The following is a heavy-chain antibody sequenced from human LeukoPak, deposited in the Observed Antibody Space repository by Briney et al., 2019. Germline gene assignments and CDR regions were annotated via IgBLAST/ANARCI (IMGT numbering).Heavy chain of an antibody. D-gene: IGHD3-22*01. V-gene: IGHV4-39*01. CDR3: ASLYYYDSSGYYYNWFDP. CDR2: IYYSGST. J-gene: IGHJ5*02. Sequence: SETLSLTCTVSGGSISSSSYYWGWTRQPPGKGLEWIGSIYYSGSTYYNPSLKSRVTISVDTSKNQFSLKLSSVTAADTAVYYCASLYYYDSSGYYYNWFDPWGQGTLVTVSS. CDR1: GGSISSSSYY.